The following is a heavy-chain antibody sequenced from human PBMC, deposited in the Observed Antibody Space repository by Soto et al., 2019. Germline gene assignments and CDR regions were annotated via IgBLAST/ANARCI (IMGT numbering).Heavy chain of an antibody. J-gene: IGHJ6*02. D-gene: IGHD1-7*01. V-gene: IGHV5-51*01. Sequence: GESLKISCKGSGYSFGNYWIGWVRQMPGKGPDWMGLIYPGDSDTKYSPSFQGQVTISADKSIRTAYLQWSSLKASDSGMYFCARLPHGELTYYSYGIYLWGQGTTVTVSS. CDR1: GYSFGNYW. CDR3: ARLPHGELTYYSYGIYL. CDR2: IYPGDSDT.